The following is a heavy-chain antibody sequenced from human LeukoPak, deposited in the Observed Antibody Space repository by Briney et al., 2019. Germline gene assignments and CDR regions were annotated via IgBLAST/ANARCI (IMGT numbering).Heavy chain of an antibody. V-gene: IGHV3-7*03. J-gene: IGHJ4*02. Sequence: GGSLRLSCAASGFTFSSYWMSWVRQAPGKGLEWVANIKQDGSEKYYVDSVKGRFTISRDNAKNSLYLQMNSLRAEDTAVYYCAKQYSSSWYSRFDYWGQGTLVTVSS. CDR2: IKQDGSEK. CDR3: AKQYSSSWYSRFDY. CDR1: GFTFSSYW. D-gene: IGHD6-13*01.